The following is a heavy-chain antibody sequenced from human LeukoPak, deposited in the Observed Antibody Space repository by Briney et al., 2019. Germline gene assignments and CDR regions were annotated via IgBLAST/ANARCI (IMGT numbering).Heavy chain of an antibody. Sequence: PGGSLRLSCAASGFTFSSYDMHWVRQATGKGLEWVSAIGTAGDTYYPGSVKGRFTISRENAKNSLYLQMNSLRAGDTAVYYCARGASYYDFWSGHRPYYSDYWGQGTLVTVSS. CDR2: IGTAGDT. CDR1: GFTFSSYD. V-gene: IGHV3-13*01. J-gene: IGHJ4*02. D-gene: IGHD3-3*01. CDR3: ARGASYYDFWSGHRPYYSDY.